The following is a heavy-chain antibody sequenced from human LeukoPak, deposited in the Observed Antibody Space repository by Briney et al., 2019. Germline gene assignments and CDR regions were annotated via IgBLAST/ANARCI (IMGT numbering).Heavy chain of an antibody. Sequence: SGTLSLTCAVSGGSISSDNWWSWVRQPPGKGLEWIGEIYHSGSTNYKPSLKSRLTISVDKSKNQFSLKLTSVTAADTAVYYCARVGRPPDPNNYYYYMDVWGEGTTVTVSS. J-gene: IGHJ6*03. D-gene: IGHD1-14*01. CDR1: GGSISSDNW. CDR3: ARVGRPPDPNNYYYYMDV. CDR2: IYHSGST. V-gene: IGHV4-4*02.